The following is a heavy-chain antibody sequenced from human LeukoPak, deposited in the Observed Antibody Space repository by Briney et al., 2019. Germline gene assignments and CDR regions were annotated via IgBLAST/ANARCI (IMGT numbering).Heavy chain of an antibody. V-gene: IGHV1-18*01. Sequence: ASVKVSCKASGYTFTSYGISWVRQAPGQGLEWMGWISAYNGNTNYAQKLQGRVTMTTDTSTSTVYMELRSLRSDDTAVYYCARAVNYDILTGYRYWGQGTLVTVSS. CDR2: ISAYNGNT. CDR1: GYTFTSYG. CDR3: ARAVNYDILTGYRY. J-gene: IGHJ4*02. D-gene: IGHD3-9*01.